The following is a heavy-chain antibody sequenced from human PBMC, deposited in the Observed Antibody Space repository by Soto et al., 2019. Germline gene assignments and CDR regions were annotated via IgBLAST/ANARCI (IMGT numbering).Heavy chain of an antibody. J-gene: IGHJ4*02. CDR1: GFTFSSYG. Sequence: GGSLRLSCAASGFTFSSYGMHWVRQAPGKGLEWVAVISYDGSNKYYGDSVKGRFTISRDNSKNTLYLQMNSLRAEDTAVYYCAKDTRNLDYWGQGTLVTVSS. CDR3: AKDTRNLDY. D-gene: IGHD1-1*01. CDR2: ISYDGSNK. V-gene: IGHV3-30*18.